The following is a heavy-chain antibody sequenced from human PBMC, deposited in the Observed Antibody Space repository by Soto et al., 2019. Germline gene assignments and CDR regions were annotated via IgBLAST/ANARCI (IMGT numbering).Heavy chain of an antibody. CDR3: AREQQLVRLGGMDV. CDR1: GFTFSSYA. Sequence: EVQLLESGGGLVQPGGSLRLSCAASGFTFSSYAMSWVRQAPGKGLEWVSAISGSGGSTYYADSVKGRFTISRDNTKNTLYLQMNSLRAEDTAVYYCAREQQLVRLGGMDVWGQGTTVTVSS. J-gene: IGHJ6*02. V-gene: IGHV3-23*01. CDR2: ISGSGGST. D-gene: IGHD6-13*01.